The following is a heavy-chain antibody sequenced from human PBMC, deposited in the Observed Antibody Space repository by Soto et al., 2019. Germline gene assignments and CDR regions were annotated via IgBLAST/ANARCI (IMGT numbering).Heavy chain of an antibody. D-gene: IGHD5-18*01. V-gene: IGHV4-39*02. CDR1: GGSISSSSYY. J-gene: IGHJ4*02. CDR2: IYYSGST. CDR3: AREMEQVVDTAMAFDY. Sequence: SETLSLTCTVSGGSISSSSYYWGWIRQPPGKGLEWIGSIYYSGSTYYNPSLKSRVTISVDTSKNQFSLKLSSVTAADTAVYYCAREMEQVVDTAMAFDYWGQGTLVTVSS.